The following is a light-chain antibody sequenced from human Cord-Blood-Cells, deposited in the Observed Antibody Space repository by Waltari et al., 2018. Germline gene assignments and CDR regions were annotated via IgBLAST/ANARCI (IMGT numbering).Light chain of an antibody. CDR3: QSYDSSNHWV. V-gene: IGLV6-57*03. J-gene: IGLJ3*02. CDR2: EDN. CDR1: SGSIASNY. Sequence: NFMLTQPHSVSESPGKTVTISCTRSSGSIASNYVQWYQQRPGSAPTTVICEDNQRPSGVPARFSGSIDSSSNSASLTISGLKTEDEADYYCQSYDSSNHWVFGGGTKLTVL.